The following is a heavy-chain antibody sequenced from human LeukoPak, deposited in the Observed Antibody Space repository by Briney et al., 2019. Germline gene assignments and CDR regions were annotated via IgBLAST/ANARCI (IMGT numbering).Heavy chain of an antibody. CDR2: INPSGGST. D-gene: IGHD6-6*01. CDR1: GYTFTSYY. Sequence: ASVKVSCKASGYTFTSYYMHWVRQAPGQGLEWMGIINPSGGSTSYAQKFQGRVTMTRDTSTSTVYMELNSLRSEDTAVYYCARASIAARSAFDIWGQGTMVTVSS. V-gene: IGHV1-46*01. CDR3: ARASIAARSAFDI. J-gene: IGHJ3*02.